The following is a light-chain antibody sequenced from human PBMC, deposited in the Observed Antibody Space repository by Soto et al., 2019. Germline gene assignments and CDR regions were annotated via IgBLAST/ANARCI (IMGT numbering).Light chain of an antibody. V-gene: IGLV2-23*01. J-gene: IGLJ1*01. Sequence: QSALTQPASVSGSPGQSITISCTGTSNDVGGYNLVSWYQQHPGKAPRLILFVDSERPSGVSDRFSGSKSGNTASLTISGVQAEDEAVYHFCSYATSSFVFGTGTKLTVL. CDR2: VDS. CDR3: CSYATSSFV. CDR1: SNDVGGYNL.